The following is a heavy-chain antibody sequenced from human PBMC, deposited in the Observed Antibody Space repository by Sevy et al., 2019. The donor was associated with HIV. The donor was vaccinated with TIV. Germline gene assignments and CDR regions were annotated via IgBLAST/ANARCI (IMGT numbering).Heavy chain of an antibody. CDR3: AHETFGRFES. V-gene: IGHV3-7*01. CDR1: GFTFSANW. Sequence: GGSLRLSCAASGFTFSANWMNWVRPAPGKGVEWVANLKADGCDKNYVDSVEGRFTKSRDNAKNLLFLQMNSLRVEDTAVYYCAHETFGRFESWGQGTLVTVSS. J-gene: IGHJ4*02. D-gene: IGHD3-16*01. CDR2: LKADGCDK.